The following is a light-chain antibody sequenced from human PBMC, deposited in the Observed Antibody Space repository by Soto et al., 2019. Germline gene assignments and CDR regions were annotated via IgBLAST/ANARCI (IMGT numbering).Light chain of an antibody. CDR3: QQYHDWPLT. V-gene: IGKV3-15*01. J-gene: IGKJ4*01. CDR1: QSVGRH. CDR2: GAS. Sequence: EIVMTQSPATLSVSPGERATLSCRASQSVGRHLAWYQQKPGQAPRLLIYGASTRATGIPARFSGSGSGTEFTLTVSSLQSEDFAVYHCQQYHDWPLTFGGGTKVEIK.